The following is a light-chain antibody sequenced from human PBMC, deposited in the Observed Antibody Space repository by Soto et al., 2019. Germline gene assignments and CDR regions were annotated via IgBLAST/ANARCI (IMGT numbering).Light chain of an antibody. CDR2: EVT. J-gene: IGLJ3*02. V-gene: IGLV2-14*03. Sequence: QAVLTQTASVSGSPGQSITISCNGTSSDVGGYNFVSWYQQHPGKAPKLIIHEVTNRPSGVSGRFSGSKSGNTAFLTISGLQAEDEAVYYCCSHSSSITWMFGGGTKVTVL. CDR1: SSDVGGYNF. CDR3: CSHSSSITWM.